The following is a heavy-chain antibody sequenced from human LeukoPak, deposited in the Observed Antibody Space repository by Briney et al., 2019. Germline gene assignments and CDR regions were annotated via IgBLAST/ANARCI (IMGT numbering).Heavy chain of an antibody. D-gene: IGHD3-22*01. J-gene: IGHJ5*02. V-gene: IGHV4-4*07. CDR1: GGSISSYY. Sequence: SETLSLTCTVSGGSISSYYWSWIRQPAGKGLEWIGRIYTSGTTHYNPSLKSRVTMSVDTSKNQFSLKLSSVTAADTAVYYCARGPIRYYYDTSGYQRHPLWFDPWGQGTLVTVSS. CDR3: ARGPIRYYYDTSGYQRHPLWFDP. CDR2: IYTSGTT.